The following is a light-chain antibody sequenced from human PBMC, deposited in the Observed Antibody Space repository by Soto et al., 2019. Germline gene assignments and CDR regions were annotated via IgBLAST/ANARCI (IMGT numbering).Light chain of an antibody. J-gene: IGLJ2*01. CDR1: SSDVGGYNY. CDR3: SSYTSSSTT. CDR2: DGS. Sequence: QSVLTQPASVSGSPGQSITISCTGASSDVGGYNYVSWYQQHPDKAPKLMIYDGSKRPSGVSIRFSGSMSGNTASLTISGLQAEDEADYYCSSYTSSSTTFGGGTQLTVL. V-gene: IGLV2-14*01.